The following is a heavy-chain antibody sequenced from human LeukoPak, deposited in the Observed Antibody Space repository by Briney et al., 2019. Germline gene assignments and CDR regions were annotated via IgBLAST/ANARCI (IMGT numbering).Heavy chain of an antibody. J-gene: IGHJ4*02. CDR1: GGSFRGYY. CDR2: INHSGST. V-gene: IGHV4-34*01. Sequence: SETLSLTCAVYGGSFRGYYWSWIRQPPGKGLEWIGEINHSGSTTYNPSLKSRVTISVDTSKNQFSLKLSSVTAADTAVYYCARGYYDSSGYYYFDYWGQGTLVTVSS. CDR3: ARGYYDSSGYYYFDY. D-gene: IGHD3-22*01.